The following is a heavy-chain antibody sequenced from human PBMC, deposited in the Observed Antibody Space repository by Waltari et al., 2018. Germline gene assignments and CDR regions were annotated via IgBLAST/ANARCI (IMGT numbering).Heavy chain of an antibody. CDR1: GFTVSSNY. J-gene: IGHJ1*01. CDR3: ARDTAWLYFQH. CDR2: IYSGGST. V-gene: IGHV3-53*04. Sequence: EVQLVESGGGLVQPGGSLRLSCAASGFTVSSNYMSWVRQAPGKGREWVSVIYSGGSTYSADSVKGRFTISRHNSKNTLYLQMNSLRAEDTAVYYCARDTAWLYFQHWGQGTLVTVSS. D-gene: IGHD6-19*01.